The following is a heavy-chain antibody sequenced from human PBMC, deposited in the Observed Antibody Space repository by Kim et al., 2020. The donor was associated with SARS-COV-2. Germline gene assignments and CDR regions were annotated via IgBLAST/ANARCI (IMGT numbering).Heavy chain of an antibody. J-gene: IGHJ2*01. Sequence: GGSLRLSCAASGFSFNSHWMTWVRQPPGKGLEWLANIKKDGSEKYYVDSVRGRFTISRDNTDNSVSLQMSSLRVEDTAVYYCARERYGDERWSKSHFDVWGRRTLVTVST. V-gene: IGHV3-7*03. CDR3: ARERYGDERWSKSHFDV. CDR2: IKKDGSEK. D-gene: IGHD2-21*02. CDR1: GFSFNSHW.